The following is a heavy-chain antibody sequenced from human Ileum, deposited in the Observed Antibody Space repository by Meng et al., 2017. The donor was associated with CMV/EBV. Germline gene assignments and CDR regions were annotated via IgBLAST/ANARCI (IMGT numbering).Heavy chain of an antibody. J-gene: IGHJ4*02. D-gene: IGHD3-10*01. CDR2: YLIKVDYHPI. CDR3: ARGSMKGGGFDH. CDR1: GFSLSDHY. V-gene: IGHV3-72*01. Sequence: GESLKIPCAAPGFSLSDHYMDWFRQAPGQGLGWVGRYLIKVDYHPIQYAASVRGRFTISRDDSQNSLFLHMNSLRTEDTAVYYCARGSMKGGGFDHWGQGTLVTVSS.